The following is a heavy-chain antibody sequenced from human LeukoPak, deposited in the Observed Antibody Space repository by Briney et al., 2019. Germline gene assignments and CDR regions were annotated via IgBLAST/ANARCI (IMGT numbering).Heavy chain of an antibody. V-gene: IGHV3-11*01. CDR3: ARYSSTAFDM. D-gene: IGHD2-21*01. CDR1: GFTFSDYY. J-gene: IGHJ3*02. Sequence: GGSLRLSCAASGFTFSDYYMGWIRQAPGKGPEWISYISSTGGTIYYADSVKGRFTISRDNAKNSLFLQVSSLRAEDTAVYYCARYSSTAFDMWGQGTMVTVSS. CDR2: ISSTGGTI.